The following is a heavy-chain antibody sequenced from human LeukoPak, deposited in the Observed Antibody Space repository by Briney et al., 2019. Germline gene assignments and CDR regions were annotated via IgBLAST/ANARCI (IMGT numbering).Heavy chain of an antibody. CDR2: ISYDGSNK. Sequence: PGGSLRPSCAASGFTFSSYGMHWVRQAPGKGLEWVAVISYDGSNKYYADSVKGRFTISRDNSKNTLYLQMNSLRAEDTAVYYCAKDLIDIVVVPAAMAGIAVASAFDYWGQGTLVTVSS. CDR1: GFTFSSYG. CDR3: AKDLIDIVVVPAAMAGIAVASAFDY. J-gene: IGHJ4*02. V-gene: IGHV3-30*18. D-gene: IGHD2-2*01.